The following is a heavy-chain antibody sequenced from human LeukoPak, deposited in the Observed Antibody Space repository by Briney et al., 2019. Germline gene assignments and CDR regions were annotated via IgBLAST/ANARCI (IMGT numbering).Heavy chain of an antibody. CDR1: GGSISSSSYY. V-gene: IGHV4-61*01. CDR2: IYYSGST. CDR3: ARFRDYGDYGY. Sequence: SETLSLTCTVSGGSISSSSYYWSWIRQPPGKGLEWIGYIYYSGSTNYNPSLKSRVTISVDTSKNQFSLKLSSVTAADTAVYYCARFRDYGDYGYWGQGTLVTVSS. D-gene: IGHD4-17*01. J-gene: IGHJ4*02.